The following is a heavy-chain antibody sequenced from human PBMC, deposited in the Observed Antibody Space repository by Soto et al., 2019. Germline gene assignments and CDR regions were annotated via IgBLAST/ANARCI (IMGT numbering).Heavy chain of an antibody. Sequence: QVQLVESGGGLVKPGGSLRLSCAASGFTFSDYYMSWIRQAPGKGLEWVSYISSSGSTIYYADSVKGRFTISRDNAKNSLYLQMNSLRAEDTAVYYCARRATDYCDSSGYWNWYFDLWGRGTLVTVSS. CDR3: ARRATDYCDSSGYWNWYFDL. J-gene: IGHJ2*01. CDR1: GFTFSDYY. D-gene: IGHD3-22*01. CDR2: ISSSGSTI. V-gene: IGHV3-11*01.